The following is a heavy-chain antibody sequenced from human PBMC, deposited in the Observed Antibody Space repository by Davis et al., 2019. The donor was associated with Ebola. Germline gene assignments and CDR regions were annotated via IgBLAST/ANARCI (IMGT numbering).Heavy chain of an antibody. J-gene: IGHJ4*02. V-gene: IGHV4-34*01. CDR1: GFPFSSYS. Sequence: ESLKISCAASGFPFSSYSMSWVRQAPGKGLEWIGEINHSGSTNYNPSLKSRVTISVDTSKNQFSLKLSSVTAADSGVYYCARTALTSVSDAGLGYNYFDPWGQGTLVTVSS. CDR2: INHSGST. CDR3: ARTALTSVSDAGLGYNYFDP. D-gene: IGHD1-14*01.